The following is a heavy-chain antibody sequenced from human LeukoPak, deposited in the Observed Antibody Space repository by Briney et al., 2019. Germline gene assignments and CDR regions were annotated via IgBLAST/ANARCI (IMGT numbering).Heavy chain of an antibody. V-gene: IGHV3-48*01. CDR3: ARNPSTPYGDYFYYYYMDV. CDR2: ISSSSSTI. D-gene: IGHD4-17*01. CDR1: GFTFSSYS. J-gene: IGHJ6*03. Sequence: PGGSLRLSCAASGFTFSSYSMDWVRQAPGKGLEWVSYISSSSSTIYYADSVKGRFAISRDNAKNSLYLQMNSLRAEDTAVYYCARNPSTPYGDYFYYYYMDVWGKGTTVTVSS.